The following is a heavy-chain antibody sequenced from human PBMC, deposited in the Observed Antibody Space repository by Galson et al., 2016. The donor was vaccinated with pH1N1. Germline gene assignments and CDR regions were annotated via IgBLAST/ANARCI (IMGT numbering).Heavy chain of an antibody. Sequence: ETLSLTCAVYGGSFSDYFWRWVRQPPGKGLEWIGEINQSGSTHYNPTLKSRVTISEDTSRNQLSLKLSSVTAADTAVYYCARWEITTLTKLDYWGQGTLVTVSS. J-gene: IGHJ4*02. D-gene: IGHD4-17*01. CDR2: INQSGST. CDR1: GGSFSDYF. CDR3: ARWEITTLTKLDY. V-gene: IGHV4-34*01.